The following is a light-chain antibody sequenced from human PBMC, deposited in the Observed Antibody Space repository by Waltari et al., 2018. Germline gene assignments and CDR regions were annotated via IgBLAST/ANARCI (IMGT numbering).Light chain of an antibody. J-gene: IGKJ2*01. CDR2: AGS. Sequence: DIVLTQSPLSLPVTPGEPASISCRSSQSLLYSAGYSYLEWYLQKPGQSPQLLIYAGSSRASGVPDRFSSSVSGTDFTLRISRVEADDVGVYYCMQGLRTPYTFGQGTKLEIK. CDR3: MQGLRTPYT. V-gene: IGKV2-28*01. CDR1: QSLLYSAGYSY.